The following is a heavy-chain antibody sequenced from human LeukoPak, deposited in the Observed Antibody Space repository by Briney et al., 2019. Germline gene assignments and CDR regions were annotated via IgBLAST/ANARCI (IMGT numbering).Heavy chain of an antibody. D-gene: IGHD3-22*01. V-gene: IGHV1-2*02. CDR3: ARNWEDYDSSGYYSDY. CDR2: INPNSGGT. J-gene: IGHJ4*02. Sequence: AASVKVSCKASGYTFTGYYMHWVRQAPGQGLEWMGWINPNSGGTNYAQKFQGRVTMTRDTSISTAYMELSRLRSDDTAVYYCARNWEDYDSSGYYSDYWGQGTLVTVSS. CDR1: GYTFTGYY.